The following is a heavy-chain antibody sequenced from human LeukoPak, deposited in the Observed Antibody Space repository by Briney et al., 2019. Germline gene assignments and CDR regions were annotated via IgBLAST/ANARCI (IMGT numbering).Heavy chain of an antibody. Sequence: SETLSLTCTVSGGSISSYYWSWIRQPAGKGLEWIGRIYTSGSTNYNPSLKSRVTMSVDTSKNQFSLKLSSVTAADTAVYYCAREDRCSSTSCHIPFGYWGQGTLVTVSS. CDR3: AREDRCSSTSCHIPFGY. D-gene: IGHD2-2*02. V-gene: IGHV4-4*07. CDR2: IYTSGST. CDR1: GGSISSYY. J-gene: IGHJ4*02.